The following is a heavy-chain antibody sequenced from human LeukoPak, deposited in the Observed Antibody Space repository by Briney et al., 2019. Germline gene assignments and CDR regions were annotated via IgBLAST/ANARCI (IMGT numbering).Heavy chain of an antibody. V-gene: IGHV3-64D*06. CDR2: ISSNGGST. J-gene: IGHJ4*02. D-gene: IGHD3-10*01. CDR1: GFTFSSYA. Sequence: GGSLRLSCSASGFTFSSYAMHWVRQAPGKGLEYVSAISSNGGSTYYADSVKGRFTISRDNSKNTLYLQMSSLRAEDTAVYYCVKVGVLWFGEVSYFDYWGQGTLVTVSS. CDR3: VKVGVLWFGEVSYFDY.